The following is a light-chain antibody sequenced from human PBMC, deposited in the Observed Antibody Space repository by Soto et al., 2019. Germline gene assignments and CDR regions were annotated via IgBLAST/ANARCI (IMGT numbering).Light chain of an antibody. V-gene: IGKV1-5*01. CDR1: QSISSW. CDR2: DAS. J-gene: IGKJ1*01. Sequence: DIQMTQSPSTLSASVGDRVTITCRASQSISSWLAWYQQKPGKAPKLLIYDASSLESGVPSRFSGSGSGIEFTLTISSLQPDAFATYYCQQYNSYPWTFGQGTKVEIK. CDR3: QQYNSYPWT.